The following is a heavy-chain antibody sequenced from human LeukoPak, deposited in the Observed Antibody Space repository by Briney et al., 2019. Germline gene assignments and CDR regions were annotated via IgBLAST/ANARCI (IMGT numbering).Heavy chain of an antibody. CDR1: GGSISSGDYY. J-gene: IGHJ5*02. V-gene: IGHV4-61*02. CDR2: IHTSGST. CDR3: ARVWNRGWLDP. Sequence: SETLSLTCTVSGGSISSGDYYWTWIRRPAGKGLEWIGRIHTSGSTNYKPSLQSRVTIAIDTSKNQFSLKLSSVTAADTAVYYCARVWNRGWLDPWGQGTLVTVSS. D-gene: IGHD7-27*01.